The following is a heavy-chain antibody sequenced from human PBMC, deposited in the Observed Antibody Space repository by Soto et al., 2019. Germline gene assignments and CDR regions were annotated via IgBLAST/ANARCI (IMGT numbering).Heavy chain of an antibody. CDR2: IAVHDNT. J-gene: IGHJ4*02. V-gene: IGHV3-23*01. CDR3: AKEARVRSSAGDYFDH. CDR1: GFTVSSYW. D-gene: IGHD2-21*01. Sequence: PGGSLRLSCAASGFTVSSYWTQWVRQAPGKGLVWVSAIAVHDNTYYADSVRGRFTISRDDSTNTVYLQMNRLRLDDTAVYYCAKEARVRSSAGDYFDHWAQGTLVTVYS.